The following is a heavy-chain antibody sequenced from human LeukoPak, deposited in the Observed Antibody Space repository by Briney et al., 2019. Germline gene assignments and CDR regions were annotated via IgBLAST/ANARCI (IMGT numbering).Heavy chain of an antibody. CDR3: AGCSSTSCYVDRRYYYGMDV. V-gene: IGHV1-69*13. CDR2: IIAIFGTA. CDR1: GGTFSSYA. J-gene: IGHJ6*02. Sequence: ASVKVSCKASGGTFSSYAISWVRQAPGQGLEWRGGIIAIFGTANYAQKFQGRVTITADESTSTAYMELSSLRSEDTAVYYCAGCSSTSCYVDRRYYYGMDVWGQGTTVTVSS. D-gene: IGHD2-2*01.